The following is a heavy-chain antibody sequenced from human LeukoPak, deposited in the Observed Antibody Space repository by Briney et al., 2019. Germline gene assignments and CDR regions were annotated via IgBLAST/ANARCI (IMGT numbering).Heavy chain of an antibody. Sequence: GGSLRLSCAASGFTFSSYAMSWVRQAPGKGLEWVASIGPTGSDRYHADSIKGRFTISRDNANNFLYLQMNSLRAEDTAVYYCATETNGRHYDYWGQGTLLTVSS. CDR3: ATETNGRHYDY. V-gene: IGHV3-21*06. CDR1: GFTFSSYA. J-gene: IGHJ4*02. D-gene: IGHD1-14*01. CDR2: IGPTGSDR.